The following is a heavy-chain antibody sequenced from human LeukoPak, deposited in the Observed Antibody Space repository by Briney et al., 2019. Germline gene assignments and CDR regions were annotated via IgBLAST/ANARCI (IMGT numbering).Heavy chain of an antibody. V-gene: IGHV3-53*01. CDR2: IYSGGST. CDR1: GFTVSSNY. Sequence: GGSLRLSCAASGFTVSSNYMSWVRQAPGKGLEWVSVIYSGGSTYYADSVKGRFTISRDNSKNTLYLQMNSLRAEDTAVYYCARDEVYDSSGYFSYWGQGTLVTVSS. CDR3: ARDEVYDSSGYFSY. D-gene: IGHD3-22*01. J-gene: IGHJ4*02.